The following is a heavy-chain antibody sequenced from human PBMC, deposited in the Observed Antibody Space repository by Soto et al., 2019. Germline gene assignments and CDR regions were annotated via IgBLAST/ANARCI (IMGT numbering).Heavy chain of an antibody. CDR3: ARRIAEDYHFDY. D-gene: IGHD4-17*01. V-gene: IGHV4-39*01. Sequence: SETLSLTCTVSGGSISSSSYDWGWIRQPPGKGLEWIGSIYYSGSTYYNPSLKSRLTISVGTSRDQFSLKLSSVTAADTAVYYCARRIAEDYHFDYWGQGTLVTVSS. CDR1: GGSISSSSYD. CDR2: IYYSGST. J-gene: IGHJ4*02.